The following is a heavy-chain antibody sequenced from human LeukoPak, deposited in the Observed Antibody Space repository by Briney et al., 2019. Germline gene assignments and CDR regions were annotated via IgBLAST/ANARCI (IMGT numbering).Heavy chain of an antibody. CDR3: ASITLSSGGNSGRRFDY. CDR1: GFTISSYR. J-gene: IGHJ4*02. Sequence: PGGSLRLSCAASGFTISSYRMTWVRQAPGKGLEWVSSISSSSSYIYYADSVKGRFTISRDNAKNSLYLQMNSLRAEDTAVYYCASITLSSGGNSGRRFDYWGQGTLVTVSS. V-gene: IGHV3-21*01. CDR2: ISSSSSYI. D-gene: IGHD4-23*01.